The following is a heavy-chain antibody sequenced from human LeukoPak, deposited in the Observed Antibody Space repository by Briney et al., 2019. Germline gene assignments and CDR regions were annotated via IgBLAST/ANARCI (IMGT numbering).Heavy chain of an antibody. CDR1: GYTFTSYG. V-gene: IGHV1-18*01. CDR3: ARDTEDSSGYLSTTPFDY. J-gene: IGHJ4*02. CDR2: ISAYNGNT. D-gene: IGHD3-22*01. Sequence: ASVKVSCKASGYTFTSYGISWVRQAPGQGLEWMGWISAYNGNTNYAQKLQGRVTMTTDTSTSTAYMELRSLRSDDTAVYYCARDTEDSSGYLSTTPFDYWGQGTLVTVSP.